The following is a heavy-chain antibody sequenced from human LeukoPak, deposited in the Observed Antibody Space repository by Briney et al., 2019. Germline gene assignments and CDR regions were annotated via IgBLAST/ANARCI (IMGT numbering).Heavy chain of an antibody. CDR2: ISSRASST. D-gene: IGHD1-1*01. V-gene: IGHV3-23*01. CDR1: GFTFNTYA. CDR3: AKGRLEPLYFDY. J-gene: IGHJ4*02. Sequence: GGSLRLSCAASGFTFNTYAVSWVRQAPGKGLVWVASISSRASSTYYADSVRGRFTISRDNSKNTLSLQMNSLRPEDTAVYYCAKGRLEPLYFDYYGQGTLVTVSS.